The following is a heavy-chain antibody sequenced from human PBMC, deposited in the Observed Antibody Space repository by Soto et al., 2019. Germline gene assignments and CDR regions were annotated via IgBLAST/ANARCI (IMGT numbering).Heavy chain of an antibody. Sequence: GGSLRLSCAASGFTFGSDGMHWVRQAPGKGLEWVAVIPYNGKNIFYADSVKGRFTISRDNSKNTLYLQMNSLRVEDTAIYYCAKDRSRSWTFDYWGQGTLVTVSS. D-gene: IGHD6-13*01. CDR3: AKDRSRSWTFDY. V-gene: IGHV3-30*18. J-gene: IGHJ4*02. CDR2: IPYNGKNI. CDR1: GFTFGSDG.